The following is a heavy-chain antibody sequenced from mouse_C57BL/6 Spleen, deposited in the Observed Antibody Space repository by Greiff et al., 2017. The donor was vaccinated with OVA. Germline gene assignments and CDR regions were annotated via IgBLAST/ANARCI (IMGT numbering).Heavy chain of an antibody. CDR3: ARERSNYYFDD. J-gene: IGHJ2*01. V-gene: IGHV5-16*01. D-gene: IGHD2-5*01. CDR1: GFTFSDYY. Sequence: EVMLVESEGGLVQPGSSMKLSCTASGFTFSDYYMAWVRQVPEKGLEWVANINYDGSSTYYLDSLKSRFIISRDNAKNILYLQMSSLKSEDTATYYCARERSNYYFDDWGQGTTLTVSS. CDR2: INYDGSST.